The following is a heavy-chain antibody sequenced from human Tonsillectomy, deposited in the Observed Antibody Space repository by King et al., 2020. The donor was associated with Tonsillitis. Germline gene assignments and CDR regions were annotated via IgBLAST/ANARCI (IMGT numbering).Heavy chain of an antibody. CDR1: GGSISSSDYY. D-gene: IGHD6-13*01. CDR3: ARQRVASSSWF. CDR2: IYYSGIT. V-gene: IGHV4-39*01. J-gene: IGHJ4*02. Sequence: MQLQESGPGLVKPSETLSLTCTVSGGSISSSDYYWAWIRQPPGKGLEWSGMIYYSGITYYNPSLKSLVTMSVDTSKNQFSLKLSSVTAADTAVYFCARQRVASSSWFWGQGTLVIVST.